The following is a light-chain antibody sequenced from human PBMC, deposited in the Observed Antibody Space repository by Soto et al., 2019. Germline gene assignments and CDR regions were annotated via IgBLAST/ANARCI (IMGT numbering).Light chain of an antibody. J-gene: IGLJ2*01. CDR2: EGS. Sequence: QSALTQPASVSGSPGQSITISCTGTSSDVGSYNLVSWYQQHPDKAPKLMIYEGSKRPSGVSNRFSGSKSGNTASLTISGLQAEDEADYYCCSYAGSSTFDVVFGGGTQLTVL. CDR1: SSDVGSYNL. V-gene: IGLV2-23*01. CDR3: CSYAGSSTFDVV.